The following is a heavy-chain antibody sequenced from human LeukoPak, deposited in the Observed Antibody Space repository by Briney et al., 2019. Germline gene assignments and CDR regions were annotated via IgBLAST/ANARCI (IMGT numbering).Heavy chain of an antibody. V-gene: IGHV1-69*06. D-gene: IGHD3-10*01. Sequence: AASVKVSCKASGGTFSSYAISWVRQAPGQGLEWMGGIIPIFGTANYAQKFQGRVTTTADKSTSTAYMELSSLRSEDTAVYYCARDGYYFDYWGQGTLVTVSS. CDR2: IIPIFGTA. J-gene: IGHJ4*02. CDR1: GGTFSSYA. CDR3: ARDGYYFDY.